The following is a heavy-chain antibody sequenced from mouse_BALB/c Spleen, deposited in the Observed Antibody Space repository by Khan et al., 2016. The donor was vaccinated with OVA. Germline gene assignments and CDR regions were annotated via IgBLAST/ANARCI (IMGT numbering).Heavy chain of an antibody. CDR3: TRRATRATWFAY. V-gene: IGHV1S127*01. CDR1: GYLFTTYW. D-gene: IGHD3-1*01. CDR2: IDPSDTET. J-gene: IGHJ3*01. Sequence: QVQLQQSGPQLVRPGASVKISCKASGYLFTTYWMHWVKQRPGQGLEWIGMIDPSDTETRLNQKFKDKATLTVDKSSTTAYMQLISPTSEDSAVYYCTRRATRATWFAYWGQGTLVTGSA.